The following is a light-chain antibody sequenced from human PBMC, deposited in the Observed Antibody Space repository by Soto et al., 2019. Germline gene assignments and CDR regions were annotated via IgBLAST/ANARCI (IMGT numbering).Light chain of an antibody. J-gene: IGKJ1*01. Sequence: DIQLTKSPSTLSASIGDRVVITCRASQTIDRWLAWYQQRPWLAPRLLIYDASTLERGVPSRFSGSGSETEFTLTISSLTPDEFATYHCQQYEGNPTFGQGTTGEVK. CDR2: DAS. CDR3: QQYEGNPT. V-gene: IGKV1-5*01. CDR1: QTIDRW.